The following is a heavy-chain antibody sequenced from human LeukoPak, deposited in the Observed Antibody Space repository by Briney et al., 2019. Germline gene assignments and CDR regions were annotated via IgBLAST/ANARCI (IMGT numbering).Heavy chain of an antibody. V-gene: IGHV3-21*04. Sequence: GGSLRLSCAASGFTFNTYTMNWARQAPGKGLEWLSSLDSSGAYIFYADSVKGRFIISRDNSKNTLYLQMNSLRAEDTAVYYCARAGLLGYYGSGSLDYWGQGTLVTVSS. CDR1: GFTFNTYT. CDR3: ARAGLLGYYGSGSLDY. J-gene: IGHJ4*02. CDR2: LDSSGAYI. D-gene: IGHD3-10*01.